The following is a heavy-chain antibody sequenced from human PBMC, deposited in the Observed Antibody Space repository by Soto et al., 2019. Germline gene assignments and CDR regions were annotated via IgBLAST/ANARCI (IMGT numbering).Heavy chain of an antibody. Sequence: PSETLSLTCAVYGGSFSGYYWSWIRQPPGKGLEWIGEINHSGSTNYNPSLKSRVTISVDTSKNQFSLKLSSVTAADTAVYYCATSSYYGMDVWGQGTTVTVSS. CDR2: INHSGST. V-gene: IGHV4-34*01. J-gene: IGHJ6*02. CDR1: GGSFSGYY. CDR3: ATSSYYGMDV.